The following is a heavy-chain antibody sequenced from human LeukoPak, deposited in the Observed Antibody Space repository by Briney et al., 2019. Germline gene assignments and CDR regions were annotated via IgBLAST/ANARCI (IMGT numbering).Heavy chain of an antibody. CDR3: ARHEGGGYYFDY. CDR2: IYNSGST. J-gene: IGHJ4*02. D-gene: IGHD1-26*01. CDR1: GGSISSYY. Sequence: SETLSLTCTVSGGSISSYYWSWIRQPPGKGLEWIGYIYNSGSTNYNPSLKSRVTISVDTSKNQFSLKLSSVTAADTAVYYCARHEGGGYYFDYWGQGTLVTVSS. V-gene: IGHV4-59*08.